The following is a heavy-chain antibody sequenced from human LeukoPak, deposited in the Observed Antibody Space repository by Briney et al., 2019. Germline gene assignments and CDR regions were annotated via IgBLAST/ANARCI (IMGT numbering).Heavy chain of an antibody. D-gene: IGHD6-13*01. CDR1: GGSFSGYY. CDR2: INHSGST. CDR3: ARARIAAAAPHFDY. J-gene: IGHJ4*02. Sequence: SETLSLTCAVYGGSFSGYYWSWIRQPPGNGLEWIGEINHSGSTNYNPSLKSRVTISVDTSKNQFSLKLSSVTAADTAVYYCARARIAAAAPHFDYWGQGTLVTVSS. V-gene: IGHV4-34*01.